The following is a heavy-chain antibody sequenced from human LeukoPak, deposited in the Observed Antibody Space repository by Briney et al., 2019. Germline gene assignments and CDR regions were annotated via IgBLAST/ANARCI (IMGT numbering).Heavy chain of an antibody. CDR2: IIPIFGTA. CDR3: ARGPRFLNYYYYYMDV. Sequence: GSSVKVSCKASGGTFSSYAISWVRQAPGQGLEWMGGIIPIFGTANYAQKFQGRVTITADESTSTAYMELSSLRSEDTAVYYCARGPRFLNYYYYYMDVWGKGTTVTVSS. CDR1: GGTFSSYA. V-gene: IGHV1-69*01. J-gene: IGHJ6*03.